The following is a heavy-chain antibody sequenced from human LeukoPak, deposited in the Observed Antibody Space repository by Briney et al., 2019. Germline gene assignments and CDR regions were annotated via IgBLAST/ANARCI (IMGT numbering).Heavy chain of an antibody. Sequence: KPSETLFLTCTVSGGSISSYYWSWIRQPAGKGLEWIGRIYTSGSTNYNPSLKSRVTMSVDTSKNQFSLKLSSVTAADTAVYYCARDLAADGSELALDYWGQGTLVTVSS. J-gene: IGHJ4*02. CDR2: IYTSGST. D-gene: IGHD6-13*01. V-gene: IGHV4-4*07. CDR3: ARDLAADGSELALDY. CDR1: GGSISSYY.